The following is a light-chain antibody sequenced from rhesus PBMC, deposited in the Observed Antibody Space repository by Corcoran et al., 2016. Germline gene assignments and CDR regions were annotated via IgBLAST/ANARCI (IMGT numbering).Light chain of an antibody. CDR2: YAS. CDR1: QGISSY. J-gene: IGKJ1*01. CDR3: QQYNSDPWT. Sequence: DIQMTQSPSSLSASVGDRVTITCRASQGISSYLAWYQQKPGKAPKPLIYYASNLESGVPSRFSGSGSGTEFTLTISSLQPEDFATYYCQQYNSDPWTFGQGTKGEIK. V-gene: IGKV1-37*01.